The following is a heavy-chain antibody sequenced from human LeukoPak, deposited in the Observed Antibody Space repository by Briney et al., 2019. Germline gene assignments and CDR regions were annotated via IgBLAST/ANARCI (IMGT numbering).Heavy chain of an antibody. CDR1: GFMFSNYA. CDR3: ATSEN. CDR2: ISSDGGTT. Sequence: GGSLRLSCGASGFMFSNYAMLGVRQAPGKRLEYVSAISSDGGTTYYANSVKGRFTISRDNSKNTLYLQMGSLRAEDMAVYYCATSENWGQGTLVTVSS. J-gene: IGHJ4*02. V-gene: IGHV3-64*01.